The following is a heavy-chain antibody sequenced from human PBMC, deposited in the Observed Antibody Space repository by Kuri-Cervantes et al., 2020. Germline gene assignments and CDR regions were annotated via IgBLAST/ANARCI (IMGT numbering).Heavy chain of an antibody. V-gene: IGHV3-66*01. Sequence: GGSLRLSCAASGFTFSNAWMSWVRQAPGKGLEWVSVIYSGGSTYYADSVKGRFTISRDNSKNTLYLQMNSLRAEDTAVYYCASAYYDILTGYSAFDYWGQGTLVTVSS. J-gene: IGHJ4*02. CDR1: GFTFSNAW. D-gene: IGHD3-9*01. CDR3: ASAYYDILTGYSAFDY. CDR2: IYSGGST.